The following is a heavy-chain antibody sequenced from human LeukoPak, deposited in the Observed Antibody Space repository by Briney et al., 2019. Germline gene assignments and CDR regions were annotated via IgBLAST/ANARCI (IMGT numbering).Heavy chain of an antibody. CDR3: AAYGGIAMAGKGWFDP. Sequence: ASVKISCKASGYTFTSYGISWVRQAPGQGLEWMGWISAYNGNTNYAQKLQGRVTMTTDTSTSTAYMELRSLRSDDTAVYYCAAYGGIAMAGKGWFDPWGQGTLVTVSS. CDR1: GYTFTSYG. V-gene: IGHV1-18*01. CDR2: ISAYNGNT. J-gene: IGHJ5*02. D-gene: IGHD6-19*01.